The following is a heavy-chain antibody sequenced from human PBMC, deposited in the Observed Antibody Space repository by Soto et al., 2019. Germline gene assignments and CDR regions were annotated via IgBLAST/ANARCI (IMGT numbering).Heavy chain of an antibody. Sequence: QVQLVQSGAEVKKSGSSVKVACKVSGDTFSNYAINWVRRAPGQGLEWMGAIVPIFRTTNYAQKFQGRVTITADESTITAYMELSRLRSDDTATYYCAREASAPGTFREDASDIWGQGTKVTXSS. CDR3: AREASAPGTFREDASDI. J-gene: IGHJ3*02. D-gene: IGHD1-7*01. V-gene: IGHV1-69*12. CDR2: IVPIFRTT. CDR1: GDTFSNYA.